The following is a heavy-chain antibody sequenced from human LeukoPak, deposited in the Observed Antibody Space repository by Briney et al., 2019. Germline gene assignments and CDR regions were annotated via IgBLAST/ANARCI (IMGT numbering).Heavy chain of an antibody. CDR2: IYSGGST. Sequence: GGSLRLSCAASGFTVSSNYMGWVRQAPGKGLEWVSIIYSGGSTFYADSVKGRFTISRDNSKNTLYLQMNSLRAEDTAVYYCARGTVDSSSWQSYYYYYYMDVWGKGTTVTVSS. J-gene: IGHJ6*03. D-gene: IGHD6-13*01. V-gene: IGHV3-53*01. CDR1: GFTVSSNY. CDR3: ARGTVDSSSWQSYYYYYYMDV.